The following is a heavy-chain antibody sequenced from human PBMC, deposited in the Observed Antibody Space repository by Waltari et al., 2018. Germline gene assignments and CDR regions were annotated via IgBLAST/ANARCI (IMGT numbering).Heavy chain of an antibody. V-gene: IGHV4-38-2*01. Sequence: QVQLQESGPGLVKPSETLSLTCAVSGYSISSGYYWGWIRQPPGKGLEWIGSIYHSGRTYSNPSLKRRVTISVDTSKNQFSLKLSSVTAADTAVYYCASEGASSKIFDYWGQGTLVTVSS. D-gene: IGHD3-16*01. CDR1: GYSISSGYY. CDR2: IYHSGRT. CDR3: ASEGASSKIFDY. J-gene: IGHJ4*02.